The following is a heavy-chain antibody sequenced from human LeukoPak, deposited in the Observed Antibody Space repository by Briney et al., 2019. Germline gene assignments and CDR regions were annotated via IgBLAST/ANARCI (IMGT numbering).Heavy chain of an antibody. V-gene: IGHV4-34*01. CDR1: GGSFSGYY. Sequence: ETLSLTCAVYGGSFSGYYWGWIRQPPGKGLEWIGEINHSGSTNYNPSLKSRVTISVDTSKNQFSLKPSSVTAADTAVYYCARSPRGDFWGNYFDYWGQGTLVTVSS. CDR3: ARSPRGDFWGNYFDY. CDR2: INHSGST. D-gene: IGHD3-16*01. J-gene: IGHJ4*02.